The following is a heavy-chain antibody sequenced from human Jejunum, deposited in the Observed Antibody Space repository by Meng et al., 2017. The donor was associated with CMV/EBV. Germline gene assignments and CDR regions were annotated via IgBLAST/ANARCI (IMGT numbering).Heavy chain of an antibody. D-gene: IGHD5-18*01. CDR3: ATLGFRRIDY. CDR2: IHSDGSES. Sequence: WAGSGFTFSDTWMGWVRQAPGKGLEWVANIHSDGSESWSTDSVKGRFTISRDNTKNSLFLQMNSLRADDTAVYFCATLGFRRIDYWGQGTLVTVSS. CDR1: GFTFSDTW. J-gene: IGHJ4*02. V-gene: IGHV3-7*01.